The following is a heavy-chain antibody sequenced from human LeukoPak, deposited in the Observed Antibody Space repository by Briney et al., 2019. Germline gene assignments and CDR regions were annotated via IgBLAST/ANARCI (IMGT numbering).Heavy chain of an antibody. CDR1: GSSITSDYY. Sequence: SETLSLTCAVSGSSITSDYYWGWIRLPPEKGLEWIANIYHAGKTYYNPSLKSRVTMSVETSKNQFSLQLSSVTAADAAVYYCAAVRLNGDRRFWYFDFWGRGTMVTVSS. CDR2: IYHAGKT. V-gene: IGHV4-38-2*01. D-gene: IGHD2-8*01. CDR3: AAVRLNGDRRFWYFDF. J-gene: IGHJ2*01.